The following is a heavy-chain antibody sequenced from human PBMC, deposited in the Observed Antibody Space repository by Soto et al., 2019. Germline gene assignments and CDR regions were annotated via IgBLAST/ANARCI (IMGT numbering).Heavy chain of an antibody. D-gene: IGHD2-2*01. CDR3: ARSQGSSTSLDIYYYYYYGMDV. Sequence: QVQLVQSGAEVKKPGSSVKVSCKASGGTFSSYAISWVRQAPGQGLEWMGGIIPLAGTANYAQKLQGRVKITADESTSTAYMELSSLRSEDTAVYYCARSQGSSTSLDIYYYYYYGMDVWGQGTTVTVSS. V-gene: IGHV1-69*01. CDR2: IIPLAGTA. CDR1: GGTFSSYA. J-gene: IGHJ6*02.